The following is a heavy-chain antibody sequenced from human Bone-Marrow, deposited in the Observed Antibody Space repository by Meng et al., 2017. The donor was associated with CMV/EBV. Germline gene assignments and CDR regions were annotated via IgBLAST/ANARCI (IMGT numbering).Heavy chain of an antibody. CDR2: IYWDDDT. D-gene: IGHD1-26*01. J-gene: IGHJ4*02. CDR3: ARTSRGYGGSYLH. Sequence: FSGFSLSLSGLGVGWVRQPPGKALEWLALIYWDDDTRYSPSLKSRLTITKDSFRKQVVLQMTNMDPADTATYYCARTSRGYGGSYLHWGQGTLVTVSS. CDR1: GFSLSLSGLG. V-gene: IGHV2-5*02.